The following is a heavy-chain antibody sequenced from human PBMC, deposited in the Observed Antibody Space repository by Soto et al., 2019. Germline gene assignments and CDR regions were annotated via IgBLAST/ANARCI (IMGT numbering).Heavy chain of an antibody. V-gene: IGHV3-30*19. CDR2: TSYDGSDK. CDR1: GFTFRSYV. D-gene: IGHD3-16*01. Sequence: QVQLVESGGGVVQPGTSLRVSCVGSGFTFRSYVIHWVRQAPGKGLEWVALTSYDGSDKYYADSVRGRFTISRDNSRNTVDLQMDSLRLEDTALYYCARWGTTGGLDVGGQGTLVSVSS. CDR3: ARWGTTGGLDV. J-gene: IGHJ1*01.